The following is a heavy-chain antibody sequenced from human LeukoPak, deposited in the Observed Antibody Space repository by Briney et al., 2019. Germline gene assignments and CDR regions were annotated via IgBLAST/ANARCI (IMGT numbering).Heavy chain of an antibody. CDR2: IDPNSGGT. CDR1: GYTFTGYY. V-gene: IGHV1-2*02. D-gene: IGHD5-18*01. Sequence: ASVKVSCKASGYTFTGYYMHWVRQAPGQGLEWMGCIDPNSGGTNYAQKFQGRVTMTRDTSISTAYMELSRLRSDDTAVYYCARGGYSYGYGYYYYGMDVWGRGTTVTVSS. J-gene: IGHJ6*02. CDR3: ARGGYSYGYGYYYYGMDV.